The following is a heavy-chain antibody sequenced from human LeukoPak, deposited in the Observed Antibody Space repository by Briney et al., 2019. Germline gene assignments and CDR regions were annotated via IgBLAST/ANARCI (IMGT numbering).Heavy chain of an antibody. CDR1: GFTFSSYW. V-gene: IGHV3-7*05. CDR2: IKQDGSEK. Sequence: GGSLRLSCAASGFTFSSYWMSWVRQAPGKGLEWVANIKQDGSEKYYVASVKGRFTISRDNAKNSLYLQMNSLRAEDTAVYYCARDRSPDFWSGPFDYWGQGTLVTVSS. CDR3: ARDRSPDFWSGPFDY. D-gene: IGHD3-3*01. J-gene: IGHJ4*02.